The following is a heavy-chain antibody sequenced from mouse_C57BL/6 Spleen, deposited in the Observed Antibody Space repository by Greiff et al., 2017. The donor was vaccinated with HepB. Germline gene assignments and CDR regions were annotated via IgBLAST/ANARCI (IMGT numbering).Heavy chain of an antibody. CDR3: ARADYDDPFAY. CDR1: GFTFSDYY. Sequence: EVNVVESEGGLVQPGSSMKLSCTASGFTFSDYYMAWVRQVPEKGLEWVANINYDGSSTYYLDSLKSRFIISRDNAKNILYLQMSSLKSEDTATYYCARADYDDPFAYWGQGTLVTVSA. D-gene: IGHD2-4*01. CDR2: INYDGSST. V-gene: IGHV5-16*01. J-gene: IGHJ3*01.